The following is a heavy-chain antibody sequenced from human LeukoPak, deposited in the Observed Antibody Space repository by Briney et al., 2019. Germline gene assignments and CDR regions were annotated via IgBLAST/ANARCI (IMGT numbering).Heavy chain of an antibody. CDR2: ISHSGSP. Sequence: SETLSLTCAVYGGSLSGYYWSWIRQPPGKGLEWIGQISHSGSPSYNPSLKSRVTISIDTSRNQFSLKVNSVTAADTAVYYCARFDGYNRPFDYWGQGTLVTVSS. CDR1: GGSLSGYY. J-gene: IGHJ4*02. CDR3: ARFDGYNRPFDY. V-gene: IGHV4-34*01. D-gene: IGHD5-24*01.